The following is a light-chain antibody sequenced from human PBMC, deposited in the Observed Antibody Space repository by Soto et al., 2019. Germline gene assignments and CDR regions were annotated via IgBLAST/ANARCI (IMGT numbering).Light chain of an antibody. J-gene: IGKJ2*01. CDR1: QSVLYSSNNKNY. V-gene: IGKV4-1*01. CDR2: WAS. CDR3: QQYYSTPAYT. Sequence: DIVMTQSPDSLAVSLGERATINCKSSQSVLYSSNNKNYLAWYQQKPGQPPKLLIYWASTRESGLPDRFSGSGSGTDFTLTISSLQAEDVAVYYCQQYYSTPAYTFGQGTKLEIK.